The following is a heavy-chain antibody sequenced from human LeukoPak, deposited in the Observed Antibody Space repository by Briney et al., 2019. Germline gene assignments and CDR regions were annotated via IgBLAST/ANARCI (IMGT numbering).Heavy chain of an antibody. V-gene: IGHV4-59*01. CDR1: GGSISSYY. CDR3: TTSERWPQLGAFDI. CDR2: IYYSGST. Sequence: SETLSLTCTVSGGSISSYYWSWIRQPPGKGLEWIAYIYYSGSTNYNPSLKSRATISVDTSKNQFSLKLASVTAADTAVYYCTTSERWPQLGAFDIWGQGTMVTVSS. J-gene: IGHJ3*02. D-gene: IGHD5-24*01.